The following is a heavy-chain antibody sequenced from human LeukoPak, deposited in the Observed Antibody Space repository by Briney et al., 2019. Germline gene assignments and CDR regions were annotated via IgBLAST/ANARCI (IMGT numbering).Heavy chain of an antibody. D-gene: IGHD2-21*02. CDR3: ARDPENCGGDCDLFDY. Sequence: GGSLRLSCAASGFTFSSYAMHWVRQAPGKGLEGVAVISYDGSNKYYADSVKGRFTISRDNSKNTLYLQMNSLRAEDTAVYYCARDPENCGGDCDLFDYWGQGTLVTVSS. CDR1: GFTFSSYA. J-gene: IGHJ4*02. CDR2: ISYDGSNK. V-gene: IGHV3-30-3*01.